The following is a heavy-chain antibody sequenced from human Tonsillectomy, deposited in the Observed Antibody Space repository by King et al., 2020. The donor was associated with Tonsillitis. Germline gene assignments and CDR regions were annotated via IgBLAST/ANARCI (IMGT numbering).Heavy chain of an antibody. Sequence: VQLVESGGGVVQPGRSLRLSCAASGFTFSSYAIHWIRQAPGKGLEWVAVISYDGSDKYYADSVKGRFTISRDNSKNTLYLRMNSLGTEDTAVYYCARDQSPGDSSGYLNDWGQGTLVTVSS. CDR3: ARDQSPGDSSGYLND. V-gene: IGHV3-30-3*01. D-gene: IGHD3-22*01. CDR2: ISYDGSDK. J-gene: IGHJ4*02. CDR1: GFTFSSYA.